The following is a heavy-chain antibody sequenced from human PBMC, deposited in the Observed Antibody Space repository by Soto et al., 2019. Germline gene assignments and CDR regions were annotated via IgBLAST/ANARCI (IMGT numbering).Heavy chain of an antibody. CDR3: ARGRYGDY. D-gene: IGHD1-1*01. CDR1: GYGFTTYG. J-gene: IGHJ4*02. V-gene: IGHV1-18*01. Sequence: QVHLVQSGAEVKKPGASVKVSCKGSGYGFTTYGITWVRQAPGQGLEWMAWISAHNGNTNYAQKLQGRVTVNRDTSTSTAYMERRSLLSDDTAVYYCARGRYGDYWGQGALVTVSS. CDR2: ISAHNGNT.